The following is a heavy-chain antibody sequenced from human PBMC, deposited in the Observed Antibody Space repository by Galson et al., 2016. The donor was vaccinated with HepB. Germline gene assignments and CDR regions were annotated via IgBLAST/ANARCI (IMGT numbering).Heavy chain of an antibody. V-gene: IGHV1-3*04. J-gene: IGHJ5*02. CDR1: GYTFTSYV. CDR3: ARWVSNWFEP. CDR2: INTGNGNT. Sequence: SVKVSCKASGYTFTSYVLHWVRQAPGQRLEWMGWINTGNGNTAYSQHFQGRVTITRDTSANTAYMELSSLRSEDTAVYYCARWVSNWFEPWGQGSLVSVSS.